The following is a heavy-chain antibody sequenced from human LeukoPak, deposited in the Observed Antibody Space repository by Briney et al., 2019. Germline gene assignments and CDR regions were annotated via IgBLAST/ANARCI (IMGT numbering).Heavy chain of an antibody. CDR3: ARETSLSGYFNGLGFNY. CDR1: GYTFTSYD. D-gene: IGHD2-15*01. Sequence: ASVKVSCKASGYTFTSYDINWVRQAPGQGLEWMGWISAYNGNTNYAQKLQGRVTMTTDTSTSTAYMELRSLRSDDTAVYYCARETSLSGYFNGLGFNYWGQGILVTVSS. J-gene: IGHJ4*02. CDR2: ISAYNGNT. V-gene: IGHV1-18*01.